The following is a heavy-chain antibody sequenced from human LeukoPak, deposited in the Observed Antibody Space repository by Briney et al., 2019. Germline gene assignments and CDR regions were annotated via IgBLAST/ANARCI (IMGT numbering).Heavy chain of an antibody. CDR2: MNPTSGDT. V-gene: IGHV1-8*01. D-gene: IGHD2-21*01. J-gene: IGHJ6*03. Sequence: GASVKVSCKASGYTFSDYDVNWVRRAPGQGLEWMGWMNPTSGDTGYAQKFQGRVTMTRSMSRNTAYMELSRLRSEDTAVYFCARVVMKAFYYYYMDVWGKGTTIIISS. CDR1: GYTFSDYD. CDR3: ARVVMKAFYYYYMDV.